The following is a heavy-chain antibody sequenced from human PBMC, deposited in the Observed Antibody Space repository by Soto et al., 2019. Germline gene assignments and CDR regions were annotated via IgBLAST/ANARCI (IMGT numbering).Heavy chain of an antibody. Sequence: GGSLRLSCAASGFTFSDHYMDWVRQAPGKGLEWVGRTRNKANSYTTEYAASVKGRFTISRDDSKNSLYLQMNSLKTEDTAVYYCARNRCSSTSCYATGAFDIWGQGTMVTVSS. D-gene: IGHD2-2*01. CDR1: GFTFSDHY. CDR2: TRNKANSYTT. J-gene: IGHJ3*02. V-gene: IGHV3-72*01. CDR3: ARNRCSSTSCYATGAFDI.